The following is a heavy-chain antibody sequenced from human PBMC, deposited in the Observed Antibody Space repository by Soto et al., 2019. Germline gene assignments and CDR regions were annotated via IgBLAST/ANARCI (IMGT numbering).Heavy chain of an antibody. J-gene: IGHJ4*02. D-gene: IGHD2-2*01. CDR3: ARQDGAAAYYFDY. CDR2: IYPGASDT. V-gene: IGHV5-51*01. CDR1: GFTFTSYW. Sequence: LGESLKISCKGSGFTFTSYWIGWVRQMPGKGLEWMGIIYPGASDTRYSPSFQGQVTISADKSINTAYLQWTSLKASDTAMYYCARQDGAAAYYFDYWGQGTLVPS.